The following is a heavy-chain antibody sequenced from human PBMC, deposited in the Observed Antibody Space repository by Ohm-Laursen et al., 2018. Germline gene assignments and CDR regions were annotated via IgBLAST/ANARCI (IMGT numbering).Heavy chain of an antibody. Sequence: SLRLSCAASGFTFSNYWMSWVRQAPGKGLELVATIKGDISEKYSVDSVKGRFTISRDNAKNSLYLQMNSLRAEDTAVYYCARGDAFDIWGQGTMVTVSS. CDR2: IKGDISEK. CDR3: ARGDAFDI. CDR1: GFTFSNYW. V-gene: IGHV3-7*01. J-gene: IGHJ3*02.